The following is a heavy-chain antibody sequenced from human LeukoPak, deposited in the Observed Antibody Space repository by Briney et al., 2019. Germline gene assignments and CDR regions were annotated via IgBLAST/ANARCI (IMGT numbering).Heavy chain of an antibody. V-gene: IGHV4-31*03. CDR2: IYYSGST. CDR1: GGSITGYY. J-gene: IGHJ4*02. D-gene: IGHD1-26*01. CDR3: ARGGSYHVPGDY. Sequence: SETLSLTCTVSGGSITGYYWSWIRQHPGKGLEWIGYIYYSGSTYYNPSLKSRVTISVDTSKNQFSLKLSSVTAADTAVYYCARGGSYHVPGDYWGQGTLVFVSS.